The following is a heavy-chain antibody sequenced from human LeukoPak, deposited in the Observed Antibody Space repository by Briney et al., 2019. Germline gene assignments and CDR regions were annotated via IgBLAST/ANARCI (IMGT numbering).Heavy chain of an antibody. CDR1: GFTFSSYW. Sequence: PGGSLRLSCAASGFTFSSYWMHWVRQAPGKGLVWVSRISGDGSSTTYAESVKGRFTISRDNAKNTLYLQMNSLRAEDTAVYYCAKGGVAVTDYWGQGTLVTVSS. D-gene: IGHD6-19*01. CDR2: ISGDGSST. V-gene: IGHV3-74*01. J-gene: IGHJ4*02. CDR3: AKGGVAVTDY.